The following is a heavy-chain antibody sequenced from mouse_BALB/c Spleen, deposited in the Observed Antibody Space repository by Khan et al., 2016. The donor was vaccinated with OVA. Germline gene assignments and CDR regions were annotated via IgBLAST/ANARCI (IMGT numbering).Heavy chain of an antibody. CDR1: GYSITSDYA. J-gene: IGHJ4*01. V-gene: IGHV3-2*02. D-gene: IGHD4-1*01. CDR2: ISYSGST. Sequence: EVQLQEPGPGLVKPSQSLSLTCTVTGYSITSDYAWNWIRQFPGNKLEWMGYISYSGSTTYNPSLKSRISFTRYTSKHQFFLKLNYVTTEDTATDYWASGLGRYYARDCSSQGTSVTVAS. CDR3: ASGLGRYYARDC.